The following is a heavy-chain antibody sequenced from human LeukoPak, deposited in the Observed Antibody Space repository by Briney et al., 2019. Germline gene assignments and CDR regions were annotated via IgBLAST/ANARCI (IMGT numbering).Heavy chain of an antibody. CDR1: GGSISSYY. Sequence: SETLSLTCTVSGGSISSYYWSWIRQPPGKGLEWIGYIYYSGSTNYNPSLKSRVTISVDTSKNQFSLKLSSVTAADTAVYYCARDQGWFDPWGQGTLVTVSS. V-gene: IGHV4-59*01. J-gene: IGHJ5*02. CDR2: IYYSGST. CDR3: ARDQGWFDP.